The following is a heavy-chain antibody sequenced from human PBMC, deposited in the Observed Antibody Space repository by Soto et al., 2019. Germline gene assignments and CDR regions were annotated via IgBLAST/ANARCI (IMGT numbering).Heavy chain of an antibody. V-gene: IGHV3-15*01. CDR2: IKSKTDGGTT. CDR3: TTGGYFLYYYGMDV. Sequence: GGSLRLSCAASGFTFSNAWMSWVRQAPGKGLEWVGRIKSKTDGGTTDYAAPVKGRFTISRDDSKNTLYLQMNSLKTEDTAVYYCTTGGYFLYYYGMDVWGQGTTVTVSS. J-gene: IGHJ6*02. CDR1: GFTFSNAW. D-gene: IGHD3-3*01.